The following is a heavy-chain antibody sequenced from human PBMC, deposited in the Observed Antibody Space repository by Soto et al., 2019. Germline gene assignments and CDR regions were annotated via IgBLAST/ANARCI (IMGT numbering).Heavy chain of an antibody. J-gene: IGHJ4*02. V-gene: IGHV3-7*03. Sequence: SLRLSCAASGFTFSSYWMTWVRQAPGKGLEWVGNINQDGSKPYYGDSVRGRFTISRDNAENSLYLQMNSLRAEDTAVYYCARDGATYYFDYWGRGTLVTVSS. CDR2: INQDGSKP. CDR3: ARDGATYYFDY. D-gene: IGHD2-15*01. CDR1: GFTFSSYW.